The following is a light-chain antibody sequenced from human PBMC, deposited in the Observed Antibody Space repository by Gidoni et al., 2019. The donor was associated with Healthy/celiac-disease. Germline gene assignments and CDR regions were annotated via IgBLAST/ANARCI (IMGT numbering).Light chain of an antibody. J-gene: IGKJ1*01. Sequence: EIVMTQSPATLSVSPGERATLSCRASQSVSSNLAWYQQKPGQAPRLLIYGASTRATGNPARFSGSGSGTECTLTISSLQSEDFAVYYCQQYNNWPQTFGQGTKVEIK. CDR3: QQYNNWPQT. CDR2: GAS. V-gene: IGKV3-15*01. CDR1: QSVSSN.